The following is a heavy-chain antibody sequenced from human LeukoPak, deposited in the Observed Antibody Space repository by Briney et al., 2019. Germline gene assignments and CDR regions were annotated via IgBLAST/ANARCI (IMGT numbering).Heavy chain of an antibody. Sequence: ASAKVSCKVSGYTLTELSMHWVRQAPGKGLEWMGGFDPEDGETIYAQKFQGRVTMTEDTSTDTAYMELSSLRSEDTAVYYCARSPDIVVVVAATFYGMDVWGQGTTVTVSS. CDR1: GYTLTELS. D-gene: IGHD2-15*01. CDR3: ARSPDIVVVVAATFYGMDV. V-gene: IGHV1-24*01. J-gene: IGHJ6*02. CDR2: FDPEDGET.